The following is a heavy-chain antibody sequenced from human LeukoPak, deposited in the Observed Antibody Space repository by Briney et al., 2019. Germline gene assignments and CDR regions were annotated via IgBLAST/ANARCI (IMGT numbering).Heavy chain of an antibody. CDR2: FYRSVST. V-gene: IGHV3-53*01. Sequence: GGSHRLSCAASGFTVSTNYVSWVRQAPGKGLEWVSVFYRSVSTYYAASVKGRFPISRDNSKNTLYLQMNRLRAEDTAVYYSARDSGQDAFDIWGQGTMVTVSS. CDR3: ARDSGQDAFDI. J-gene: IGHJ3*02. CDR1: GFTVSTNY.